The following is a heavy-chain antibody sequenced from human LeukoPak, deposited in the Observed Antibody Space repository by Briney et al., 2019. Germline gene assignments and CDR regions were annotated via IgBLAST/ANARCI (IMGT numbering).Heavy chain of an antibody. CDR3: ARVIKGDAFDI. CDR1: GGSISSYY. CDR2: IYYSGST. Sequence: SETLSLTCTVSGGSISSYYWSWIRQPPGKGLEWIGYIYYSGSTKYNPSLKSRVTISVDTSKNQFSLKLSSVTAADTAVYYCARVIKGDAFDIWGQGTMVTVSS. D-gene: IGHD2-21*01. V-gene: IGHV4-59*08. J-gene: IGHJ3*02.